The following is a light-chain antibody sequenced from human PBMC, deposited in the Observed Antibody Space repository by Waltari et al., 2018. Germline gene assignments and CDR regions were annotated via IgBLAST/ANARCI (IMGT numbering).Light chain of an antibody. CDR2: HSS. Sequence: EIHMTQSPSSVSASVGERGCISGRASQDISTSLAWYQHKSGKAPSLLIYHSSTLQSGVPSRFSGAGTGTDFTLTINNLHPEDFATYFCQQGDTSPPTFGPGTKVELK. CDR1: QDISTS. V-gene: IGKV1-12*01. J-gene: IGKJ1*01. CDR3: QQGDTSPPT.